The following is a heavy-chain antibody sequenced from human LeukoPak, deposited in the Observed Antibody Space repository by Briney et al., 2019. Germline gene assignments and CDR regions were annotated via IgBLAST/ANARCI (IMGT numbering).Heavy chain of an antibody. CDR2: FSGSGGST. Sequence: GGSLRLSCAASGFTFSSYAMSWVRQAPGKGLEWVSAFSGSGGSTYYADSVKGRFTISRDNSKNTLYLQMNSLRAEDTAVYYCAKLCQSCGYYYDYWGQGTLVTVSS. V-gene: IGHV3-23*01. D-gene: IGHD3-22*01. CDR1: GFTFSSYA. CDR3: AKLCQSCGYYYDY. J-gene: IGHJ4*02.